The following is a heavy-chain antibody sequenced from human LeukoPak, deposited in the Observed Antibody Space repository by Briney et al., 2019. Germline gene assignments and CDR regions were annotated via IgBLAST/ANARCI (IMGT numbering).Heavy chain of an antibody. CDR3: AKDMSYDRSGGVVD. V-gene: IGHV3-9*03. D-gene: IGHD3-22*01. Sequence: GGSLRPSCAASGFTFSSYAMHWVRQAPGKGLEWVAGISWNSGSIGYADSVKGRFTISRDNAKNSLYLQMNSLRPEDMALYYCAKDMSYDRSGGVVDWGQGTLVTVSS. CDR2: ISWNSGSI. J-gene: IGHJ4*02. CDR1: GFTFSSYA.